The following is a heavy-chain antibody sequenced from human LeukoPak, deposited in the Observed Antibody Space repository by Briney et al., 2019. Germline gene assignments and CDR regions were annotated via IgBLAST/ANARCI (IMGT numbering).Heavy chain of an antibody. D-gene: IGHD3-3*01. CDR3: ARLGSGTAAHYYGMDV. J-gene: IGHJ6*02. CDR2: IYPGDSDT. Sequence: PGGSLRLSCAASGFTFSGSAMHWVRQASGKGLEWMGIIYPGDSDTRYSPSFQGQVTISADKSISTAYLQWSSLKASDTAMYYCARLGSGTAAHYYGMDVWGQGTTVTVSS. CDR1: GFTFSGSA. V-gene: IGHV5-51*01.